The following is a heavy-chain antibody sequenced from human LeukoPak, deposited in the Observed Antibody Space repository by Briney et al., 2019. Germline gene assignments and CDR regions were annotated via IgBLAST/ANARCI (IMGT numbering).Heavy chain of an antibody. J-gene: IGHJ6*03. CDR3: ARGPSGSYYGYYYYMDV. CDR1: GYTYTSYD. Sequence: ASVKVSCKASGYTYTSYDINWVRQATGQGLEWMGWMNPNSGNTGYAQKFQGRVTMTRNTSISTAYMELSSLRSEDTAVYYCARGPSGSYYGYYYYMDVWGKGTTVTVSS. V-gene: IGHV1-8*01. D-gene: IGHD1-26*01. CDR2: MNPNSGNT.